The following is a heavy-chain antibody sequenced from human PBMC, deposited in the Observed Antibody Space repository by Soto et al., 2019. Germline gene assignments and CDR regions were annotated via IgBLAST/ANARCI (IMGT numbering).Heavy chain of an antibody. J-gene: IGHJ4*02. CDR3: AKRRGDGYFDY. V-gene: IGHV3-30-3*01. D-gene: IGHD2-21*01. Sequence: VQLVESGGGVVQPGRSLRLSCAASGFTFNNFPMNWVRQPPGGGLEWVAFISADGITKYYADSVKGRFTISRDNSKNTVYLQMNSLRPDDTAVYSCAKRRGDGYFDYWGQGTLVTVSS. CDR2: ISADGITK. CDR1: GFTFNNFP.